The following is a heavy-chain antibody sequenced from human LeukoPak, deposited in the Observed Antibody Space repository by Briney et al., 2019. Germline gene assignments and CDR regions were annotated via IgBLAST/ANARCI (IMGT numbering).Heavy chain of an antibody. CDR3: ASLRGYSGYDPQGVP. CDR1: GFTFNTYG. V-gene: IGHV4-34*01. J-gene: IGHJ5*02. Sequence: GSLRLSCAASGFTFNTYGMHWVRQPPGKGLEWIGEIYHSGSTNYNPSLKSRVTISVDTSKNQFSLKLSSVTAADTAVYYCASLRGYSGYDPQGVPWGQGTLVTVSS. CDR2: IYHSGST. D-gene: IGHD5-12*01.